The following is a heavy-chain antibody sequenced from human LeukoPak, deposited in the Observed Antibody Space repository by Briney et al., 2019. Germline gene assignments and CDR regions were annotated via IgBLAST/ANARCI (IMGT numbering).Heavy chain of an antibody. CDR2: IYYSGST. CDR1: GGSISSSSYH. V-gene: IGHV4-39*06. D-gene: IGHD6-13*01. Sequence: SETLSLTCTVSGGSISSSSYHWGWIRQPPGKGLEGIGSIYYSGSTYYNPSLKSRVTISGDPSKNQFPLQLSSVTAADPAVYSWARLRSHSSSWYGRGLPEATWGHGTLVTASP. CDR3: ARLRSHSSSWYGRGLPEAT. J-gene: IGHJ3*01.